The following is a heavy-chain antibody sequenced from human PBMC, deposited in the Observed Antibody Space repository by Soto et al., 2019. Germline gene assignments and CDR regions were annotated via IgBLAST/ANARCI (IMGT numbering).Heavy chain of an antibody. CDR2: INHSGST. V-gene: IGHV4-34*01. Sequence: SETLSLTCAVYGGSFSGYYWSWIRQPPGKGLEWIGEINHSGSTNYNPSLKSRVTISVDTSKNQFSLKLSSVTAADTAVYYCARGPRRDSSLDYWGQGTLVTVSS. J-gene: IGHJ4*02. D-gene: IGHD6-13*01. CDR3: ARGPRRDSSLDY. CDR1: GGSFSGYY.